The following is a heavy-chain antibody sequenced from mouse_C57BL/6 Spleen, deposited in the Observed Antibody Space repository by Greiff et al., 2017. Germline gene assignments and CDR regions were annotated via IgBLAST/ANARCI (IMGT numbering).Heavy chain of an antibody. J-gene: IGHJ2*01. CDR2: IRSKSNNYAT. CDR3: VRQGSYYGSFDY. CDR1: GFSFNTYA. D-gene: IGHD2-9*01. V-gene: IGHV10-1*01. Sequence: EVQLVESGGGLVQPKGSLKLSCAASGFSFNTYAMNWVRQAPGKGLEWVARIRSKSNNYATYYADSVKDRFTISRDDSESMLYLQMNNLKTEDTAMYCCVRQGSYYGSFDYWGQGTTLTVSS.